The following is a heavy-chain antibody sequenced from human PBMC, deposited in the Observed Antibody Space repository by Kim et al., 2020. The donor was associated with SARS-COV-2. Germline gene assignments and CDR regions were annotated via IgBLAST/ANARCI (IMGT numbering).Heavy chain of an antibody. CDR1: GFTFGDYA. D-gene: IGHD3-10*01. CDR2: IKNRAYGGTA. Sequence: GGSLRLSCTSSGFTFGDYAWSWFRQAPGKGLEGVGCIKNRAYGGTAEYAATVKGRFIISRDDSKSIAYLQMNSLKTEDTAVYYCTRDEYGTATSFDPWGQGALVIVSS. J-gene: IGHJ5*02. CDR3: TRDEYGTATSFDP. V-gene: IGHV3-49*03.